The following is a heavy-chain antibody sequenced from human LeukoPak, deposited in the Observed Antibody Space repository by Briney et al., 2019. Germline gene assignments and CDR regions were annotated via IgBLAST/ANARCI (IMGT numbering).Heavy chain of an antibody. CDR2: INPGDSDT. V-gene: IGHV5-51*01. Sequence: GESLKISCKGSGYRFTTYWIGWVRQMPGKGLEWMGIINPGDSDTRYSPSFQGQVTISADKSISTAYLLWSSLKASDTAMYYCARHPITRYYDSSGYSAAGPDYWGQGTLVTVSS. CDR3: ARHPITRYYDSSGYSAAGPDY. J-gene: IGHJ4*02. CDR1: GYRFTTYW. D-gene: IGHD3-22*01.